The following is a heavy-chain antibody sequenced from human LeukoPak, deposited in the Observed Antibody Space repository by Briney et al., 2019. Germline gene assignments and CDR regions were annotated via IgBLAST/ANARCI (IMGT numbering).Heavy chain of an antibody. CDR3: ARANSGWTTRFDY. Sequence: GGSLRLSCAASGFTFSSYSMNWVRQAPGKGLEWVSSISSSSSYIYYADSVKGRFTISRDNAKNSLYLQMNSLRAEDTAVYYCARANSGWTTRFDYCGQGTLGTVSS. CDR2: ISSSSSYI. D-gene: IGHD6-19*01. CDR1: GFTFSSYS. J-gene: IGHJ4*02. V-gene: IGHV3-21*01.